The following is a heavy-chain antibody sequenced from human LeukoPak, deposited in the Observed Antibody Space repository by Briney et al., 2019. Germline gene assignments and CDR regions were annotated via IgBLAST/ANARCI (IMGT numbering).Heavy chain of an antibody. D-gene: IGHD3-9*01. CDR3: ARGDINYDILTGYQEGAGFDY. Sequence: PSGTLSLTCAVSGGSISSSNWWSWVRRPPGKGLEWIGEIYHSGSTNYNPSLKSRVTISVDKSKNQFSLKLSSVTAADTAVYYCARGDINYDILTGYQEGAGFDYWGQGTLVTVSS. J-gene: IGHJ4*02. CDR2: IYHSGST. CDR1: GGSISSSNW. V-gene: IGHV4-4*02.